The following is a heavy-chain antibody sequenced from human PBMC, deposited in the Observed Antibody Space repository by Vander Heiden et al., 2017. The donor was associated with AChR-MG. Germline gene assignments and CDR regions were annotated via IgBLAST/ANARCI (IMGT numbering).Heavy chain of an antibody. D-gene: IGHD2-2*01. Sequence: QVQLGESGGGVVEPGRSLRLSCVASGFTSSAYGLRCVRQAPGQGLEWVAVISADGSYRTYADSMKGRFTISRDNSQNTVYLQMNSRRPEDTAVYYCAKGELASVSCHFDSWGQGTLVTVSS. J-gene: IGHJ4*02. CDR3: AKGELASVSCHFDS. V-gene: IGHV3-30*18. CDR1: GFTSSAYG. CDR2: ISADGSYR.